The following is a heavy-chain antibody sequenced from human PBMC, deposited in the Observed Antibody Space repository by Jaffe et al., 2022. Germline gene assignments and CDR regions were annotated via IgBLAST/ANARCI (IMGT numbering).Heavy chain of an antibody. J-gene: IGHJ6*03. CDR1: GGTFSSYA. CDR2: IIPIFGTA. V-gene: IGHV1-69*05. Sequence: QVQLVQSGAEVKKPGSSVKVSCKASGGTFSSYAISWVRQAPGQGLEWMGGIIPIFGTANYAQKFQGRVTITTDESTSTAYMELSSLRSEDTAVYYCARDRVHGSGSYGGSYYYYYYMDVWGKGTTVTVSS. D-gene: IGHD3-10*01. CDR3: ARDRVHGSGSYGGSYYYYYYMDV.